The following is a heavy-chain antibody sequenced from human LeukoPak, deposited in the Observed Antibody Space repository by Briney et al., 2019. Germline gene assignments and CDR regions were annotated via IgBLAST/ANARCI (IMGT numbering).Heavy chain of an antibody. D-gene: IGHD4-17*01. Sequence: ASVKVSCKASGYTFTSYGISWVRQAPGQGLEWMGWISAYNGNTNYAQKLQGRVTITTDTSTSTAYMELRSLRSDDTAVYYCARNTVTTGPVDYWGQGTLVTVSS. CDR1: GYTFTSYG. J-gene: IGHJ4*02. CDR2: ISAYNGNT. CDR3: ARNTVTTGPVDY. V-gene: IGHV1-18*01.